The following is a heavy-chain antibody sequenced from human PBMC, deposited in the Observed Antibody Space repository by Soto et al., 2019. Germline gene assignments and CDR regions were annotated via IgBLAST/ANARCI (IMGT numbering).Heavy chain of an antibody. CDR3: ARASWIQLWPRKRWFDP. CDR2: IIPIFGTA. V-gene: IGHV1-69*12. J-gene: IGHJ5*02. Sequence: QVQLVQSGAEVKKPGSSVKVSCKASGGTFSSYAINWVRQAPGQGLEWMGGIIPIFGTANYAQKFQGRVTITADESTSTAYMELSSLRSEDTAVYYCARASWIQLWPRKRWFDPWGQGTLVTVSS. D-gene: IGHD5-18*01. CDR1: GGTFSSYA.